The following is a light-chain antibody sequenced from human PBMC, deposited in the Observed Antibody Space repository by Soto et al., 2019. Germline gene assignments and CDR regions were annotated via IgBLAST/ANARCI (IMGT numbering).Light chain of an antibody. CDR3: MQSIDLPYT. V-gene: IGKV2D-29*01. Sequence: DVVLTQSPLSLSVTPGQPASISCRSTQSLLHSDAVTYLYWYFQRPGQPPQRLISESVNRFSGVSDRFSGSGSGTDFTLKISRVGADDVGVYYCMQSIDLPYTFGQGTKLEIK. CDR2: ESV. J-gene: IGKJ2*01. CDR1: QSLLHSDAVTY.